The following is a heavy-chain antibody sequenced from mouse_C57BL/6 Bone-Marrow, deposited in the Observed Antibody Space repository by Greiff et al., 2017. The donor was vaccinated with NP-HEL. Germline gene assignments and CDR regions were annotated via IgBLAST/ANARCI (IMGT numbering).Heavy chain of an antibody. CDR2: ISDGGSYT. CDR3: ASYGPYAMDY. J-gene: IGHJ4*01. V-gene: IGHV5-4*03. CDR1: GFTFSSYA. D-gene: IGHD1-2*01. Sequence: DVMLVESGGGLVKPGGSLKLSCAASGFTFSSYAMSWVRQTPEKRLEWVATISDGGSYTYYPDNVKGRFTISRDNAKNNLYLQMSHLKSEDTAMYYCASYGPYAMDYWGQGTSVTVSS.